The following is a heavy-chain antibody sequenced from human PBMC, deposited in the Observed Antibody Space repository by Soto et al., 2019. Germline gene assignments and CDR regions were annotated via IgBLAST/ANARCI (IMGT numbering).Heavy chain of an antibody. CDR2: IHYSGATP. CDR3: ARGGPDFATIGSFDY. V-gene: IGHV1-46*01. J-gene: IGHJ4*01. CDR1: GYTFTNYY. D-gene: IGHD3-16*01. Sequence: ASVKVSCKASGYTFTNYYMHWVRQAPGQGLEWMGVIHYSGATPTYAQKFQGRVTMARDTSTSTVYVELSSLTSEDTAVYYCARGGPDFATIGSFDYWGHGTQVTVSS.